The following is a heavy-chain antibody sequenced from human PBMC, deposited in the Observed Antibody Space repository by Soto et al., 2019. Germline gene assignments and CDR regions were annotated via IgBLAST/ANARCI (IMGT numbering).Heavy chain of an antibody. Sequence: GGSLRLSCAASGFTFSSDAMSWVRQAPGKGLEWVSAISGSGGSTYYADSVKGRFTISRDNSKNTLYLQMNSLRAEDTAVYYCAKTMSSLLWFGARAFDIWGQGRMVTVSS. CDR1: GFTFSSDA. CDR2: ISGSGGST. D-gene: IGHD3-10*01. CDR3: AKTMSSLLWFGARAFDI. J-gene: IGHJ3*02. V-gene: IGHV3-23*01.